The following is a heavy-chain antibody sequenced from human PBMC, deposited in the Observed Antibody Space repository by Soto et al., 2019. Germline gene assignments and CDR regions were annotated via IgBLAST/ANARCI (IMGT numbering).Heavy chain of an antibody. CDR3: ARSGVYNYGVDV. D-gene: IGHD3-10*01. V-gene: IGHV5-10-1*01. Sequence: PGESLKISCKGSGYSFTTYCINWVLQTPGKGLEWMGRIDPSDSYTNYSPSFQGHVTISADKSISTAYVQWSSLQASDTAVYYCARSGVYNYGVDVWGLGTPVTVSS. CDR1: GYSFTTYC. J-gene: IGHJ6*02. CDR2: IDPSDSYT.